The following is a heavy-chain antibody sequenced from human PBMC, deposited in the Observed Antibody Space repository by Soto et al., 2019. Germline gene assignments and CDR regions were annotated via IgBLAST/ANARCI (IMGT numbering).Heavy chain of an antibody. CDR3: ARRWGDAFDF. CDR1: GGSISSYY. V-gene: IGHV4-59*01. D-gene: IGHD1-26*01. CDR2: IYYSGST. Sequence: QVQLQESGPGLVKPSETLSLTCTVSGGSISSYYWSWIRQPPGKGLEWIGYIYYSGSTHYNPSLKSRVTISVDTSKNQFSLKLSSVTAADTAVYYCARRWGDAFDFWGQGTMVTVSS. J-gene: IGHJ3*01.